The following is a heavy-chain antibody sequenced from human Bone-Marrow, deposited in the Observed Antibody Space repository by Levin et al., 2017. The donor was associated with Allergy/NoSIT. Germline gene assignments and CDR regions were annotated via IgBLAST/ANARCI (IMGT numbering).Heavy chain of an antibody. CDR2: ISSSGSTI. CDR1: GFTFSSYE. D-gene: IGHD6-19*01. Sequence: GESLKISCAASGFTFSSYEMNWVRQAPGKGLEWVSYISSSGSTIYYADSVKGRFTISRDNAKNSLYLQMNSLRAEDTAVYYCARGRYSSGWYNAFDIWGQGTMVTVSS. V-gene: IGHV3-48*03. CDR3: ARGRYSSGWYNAFDI. J-gene: IGHJ3*02.